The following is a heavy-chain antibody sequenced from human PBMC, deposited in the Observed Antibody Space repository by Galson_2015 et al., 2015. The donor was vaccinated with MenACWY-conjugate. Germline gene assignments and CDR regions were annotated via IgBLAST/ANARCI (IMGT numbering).Heavy chain of an antibody. CDR3: SRTGATPGDY. D-gene: IGHD2-15*01. V-gene: IGHV2-5*02. J-gene: IGHJ4*02. CDR1: GFSLSTSGVG. CDR2: IYWDDDK. Sequence: PALVKPTQTLTLTCTFSGFSLSTSGVGVGWIRQPPGKALECLALIYWDDDKRYSPSLRSRLTITKDTSKNHVVLTMTNMDPVDTATYYCSRTGATPGDYWGQGTLVTVSS.